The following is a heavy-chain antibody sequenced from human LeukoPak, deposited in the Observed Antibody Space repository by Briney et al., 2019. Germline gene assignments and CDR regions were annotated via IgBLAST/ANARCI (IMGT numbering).Heavy chain of an antibody. CDR3: TRGFRSPSFGVRGVSDY. CDR2: IFYSGST. J-gene: IGHJ4*02. V-gene: IGHV4-31*03. CDR1: GGSISSGDHF. Sequence: MSSETLSLTCTVSGGSISSGDHFWSWIRQHPGKGLEWIGYIFYSGSTYYNPSLKSRVTISVDTSKNQFSLKLTSVTAADTAVYYCTRGFRSPSFGVRGVSDYWGQGTLVTVSS. D-gene: IGHD3-10*01.